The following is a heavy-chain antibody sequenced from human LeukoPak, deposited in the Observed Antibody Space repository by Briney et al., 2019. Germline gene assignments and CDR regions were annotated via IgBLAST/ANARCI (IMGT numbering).Heavy chain of an antibody. Sequence: GGSLRLSCAASGFTFSSYAKHWVRQAPGKGLEWVAVISYDGSNKYYADSVKDRFTISRDNSKNTLYLQMNSLRAEDTAVYYCARDRQLAFDYWGQGTLVTVSS. J-gene: IGHJ4*02. CDR3: ARDRQLAFDY. V-gene: IGHV3-30-3*01. D-gene: IGHD2-2*01. CDR1: GFTFSSYA. CDR2: ISYDGSNK.